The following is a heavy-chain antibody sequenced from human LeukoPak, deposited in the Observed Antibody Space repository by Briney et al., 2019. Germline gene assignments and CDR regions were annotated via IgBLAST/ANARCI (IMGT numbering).Heavy chain of an antibody. CDR3: ARARSSYGYGDAFDI. CDR1: GFTFSTYD. J-gene: IGHJ3*02. V-gene: IGHV3-30*04. D-gene: IGHD5-18*01. Sequence: GGSLRLSCAASGFTFSTYDMQWVRQAPGKGLEWVAVISYDGSSKYYADSVKGRFTISRDNSKKTVYMKMKRLRAEETDVYYCARARSSYGYGDAFDIWGQGTMVTVSS. CDR2: ISYDGSSK.